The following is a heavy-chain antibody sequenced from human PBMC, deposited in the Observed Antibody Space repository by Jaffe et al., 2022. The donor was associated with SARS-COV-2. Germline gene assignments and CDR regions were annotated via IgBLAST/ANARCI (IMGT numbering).Heavy chain of an antibody. Sequence: QVQLVESGGGVVQPGRSLRLSCAVSGFTFRSYAMHWVRQAPGKGLEWVTVISYDGSNKYYADSVKGRFTISRDNSKNTLYLQMNSLRAEDTAMFYCARDREQLVLGDAFDIWGQGTMVTVSS. J-gene: IGHJ3*02. V-gene: IGHV3-30*04. CDR3: ARDREQLVLGDAFDI. D-gene: IGHD6-13*01. CDR2: ISYDGSNK. CDR1: GFTFRSYA.